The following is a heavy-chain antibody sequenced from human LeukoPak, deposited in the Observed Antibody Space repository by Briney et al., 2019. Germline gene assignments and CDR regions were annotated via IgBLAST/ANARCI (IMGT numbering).Heavy chain of an antibody. Sequence: ASVTDSCKVSGYTLTELSMHWVRQAPGKGLEWMGGFDPEDGETIYAQKFQGRVTMTEDTSTGTAYMELSSLRSEDTAVYYCATIYYYDSSGYNWFDYWGQGTLVTVSS. CDR2: FDPEDGET. CDR3: ATIYYYDSSGYNWFDY. V-gene: IGHV1-24*01. D-gene: IGHD3-22*01. CDR1: GYTLTELS. J-gene: IGHJ5*01.